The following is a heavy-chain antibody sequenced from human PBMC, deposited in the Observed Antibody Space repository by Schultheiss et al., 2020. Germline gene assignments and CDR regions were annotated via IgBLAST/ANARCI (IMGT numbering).Heavy chain of an antibody. CDR2: MNPNSGNT. V-gene: IGHV1-8*01. CDR3: SRLNLLWRNWFDP. D-gene: IGHD2-2*01. J-gene: IGHJ5*02. Sequence: ASVKVSCKASGYTFTSYDINCVRQATGQGLEWMGWMNPNSGNTGYAQKFQGRVTMTRNTSISTAYMELSSLRSEDTAVYYCSRLNLLWRNWFDPWGQGTLVTVSS. CDR1: GYTFTSYD.